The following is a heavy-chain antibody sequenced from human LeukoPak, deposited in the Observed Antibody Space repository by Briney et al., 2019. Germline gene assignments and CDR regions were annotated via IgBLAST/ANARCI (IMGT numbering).Heavy chain of an antibody. V-gene: IGHV3-23*01. D-gene: IGHD2-8*02. CDR3: TRRAGGNLYALDN. J-gene: IGHJ4*02. CDR1: GFTLSNYV. Sequence: PGGSLRLSCVASGFTLSNYVMSWVRQAPGKGLEWVSGVSGGGFDTYYTDSVKGRFTISGDNSKNMVYLQMNSLRAEDTAVYYCTRRAGGNLYALDNWGQGTLVTVSS. CDR2: VSGGGFDT.